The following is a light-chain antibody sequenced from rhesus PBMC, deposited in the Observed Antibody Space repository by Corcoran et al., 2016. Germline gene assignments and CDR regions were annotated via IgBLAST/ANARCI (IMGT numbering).Light chain of an antibody. J-gene: IGKJ3*01. V-gene: IGKV1S9*01. CDR2: RSS. CDR3: QQGYSYPFT. Sequence: DIQMTQSPSSLSASVGDRVTITCQASQSLSNYLNWYQQKPGKIPKLLIYRSSSLQSGMPSRFSGSGSGTDFTLTISSLQPADFATYYCQQGYSYPFTFGPGTKLDI. CDR1: QSLSNY.